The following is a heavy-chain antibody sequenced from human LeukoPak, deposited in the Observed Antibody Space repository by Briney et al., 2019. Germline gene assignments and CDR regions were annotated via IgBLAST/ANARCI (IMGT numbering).Heavy chain of an antibody. Sequence: GGSPRLSCAASGFSFRGYYMSWIRQAPGKGLEWVAYISDSGSYTNHADSVRGRFTISRDNAKKSLFLQMINLRVDDTAVYYCGRTVGLGPGGHFDYWGQGALVTVSS. CDR1: GFSFRGYY. D-gene: IGHD4-23*01. J-gene: IGHJ4*02. CDR3: GRTVGLGPGGHFDY. CDR2: ISDSGSYT. V-gene: IGHV3-11*03.